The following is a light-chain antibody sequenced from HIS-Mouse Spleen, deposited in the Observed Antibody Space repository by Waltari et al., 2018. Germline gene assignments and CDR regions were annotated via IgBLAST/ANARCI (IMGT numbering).Light chain of an antibody. J-gene: IGLJ2*01. V-gene: IGLV3-25*03. Sequence: SYELTQPPSVSVSPGQTARITCSGDALPKQYAYWYQQKPGQAPVLVIYKDSERPSGIPERFSGSSSGTTVTLTISGVQAEDDADYYCQSADSSGTYSVVFGGGTKLTVL. CDR3: QSADSSGTYSVV. CDR2: KDS. CDR1: ALPKQY.